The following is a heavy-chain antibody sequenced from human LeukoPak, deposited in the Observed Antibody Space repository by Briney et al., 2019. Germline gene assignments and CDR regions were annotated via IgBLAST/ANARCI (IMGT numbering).Heavy chain of an antibody. J-gene: IGHJ4*02. CDR1: GFTFSSYW. Sequence: GGSLRLSCAASGFTFSSYWMSWVRQAPGKGMEWVANIKQDGSEKYYVDSVKGRFTISRDNAKNSLYLQMNSLRAEDTAVYYCARDRRGYYFDYWGQGTLVTVSS. CDR3: ARDRRGYYFDY. CDR2: IKQDGSEK. V-gene: IGHV3-7*01.